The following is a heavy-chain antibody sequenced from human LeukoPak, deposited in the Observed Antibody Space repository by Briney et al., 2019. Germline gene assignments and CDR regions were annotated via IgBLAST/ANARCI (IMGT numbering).Heavy chain of an antibody. Sequence: GGSLRLSCAASGFTFSSYSMNWVRQAPGKGLEWVSSISSSSSYIYYADSMKGRFTISRDNAKNSLYLQMNSLRAEDTAVYYCAREDLVSGSYPDAFDIWGQGTMVTVSS. CDR2: ISSSSSYI. D-gene: IGHD1-26*01. CDR3: AREDLVSGSYPDAFDI. CDR1: GFTFSSYS. V-gene: IGHV3-21*01. J-gene: IGHJ3*02.